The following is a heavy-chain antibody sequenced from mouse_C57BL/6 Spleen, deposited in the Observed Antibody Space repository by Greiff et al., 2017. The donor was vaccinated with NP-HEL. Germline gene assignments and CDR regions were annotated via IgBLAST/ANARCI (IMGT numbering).Heavy chain of an antibody. CDR3: TRAYYSNDEGFAY. J-gene: IGHJ3*01. CDR1: GYTFTSYW. V-gene: IGHV1-5*01. CDR2: IFPGYSDT. D-gene: IGHD2-5*01. Sequence: VQLQQSGTVLARPGASVKMSCKTSGYTFTSYWMHWVNQRPGQGLAWIWAIFPGYSDTSYNQKFKGKAKLTAVTSASTAYMELSSLTNEDSAVYYCTRAYYSNDEGFAYWGQGTLVTVSA.